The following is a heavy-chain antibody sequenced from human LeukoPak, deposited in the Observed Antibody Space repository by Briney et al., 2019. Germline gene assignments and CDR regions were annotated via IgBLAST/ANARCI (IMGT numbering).Heavy chain of an antibody. D-gene: IGHD4-23*01. CDR1: GGSISSSNW. CDR2: IYHSGST. Sequence: SETLSLTCAVSGGSISSSNWWSWVRQPPGKGLEWIGEIYHSGSTNYNPSLKSRVTISVDKSKNQFSLKLSSVTAADTAVYYCARDISGGDYDGLGAFDIWGQGTMVTVSS. J-gene: IGHJ3*02. CDR3: ARDISGGDYDGLGAFDI. V-gene: IGHV4-4*02.